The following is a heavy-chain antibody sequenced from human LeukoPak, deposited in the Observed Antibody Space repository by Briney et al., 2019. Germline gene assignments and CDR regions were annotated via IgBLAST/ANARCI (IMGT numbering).Heavy chain of an antibody. CDR2: MNPNSGNT. Sequence: ASVKVSCKASGYTFTSYDINWVRQATGQGLEWMGWMNPNSGNTGYAQKFQGRVTITRNISISTAYMELSSLRSEDTAVYYCARGAEYYDSSGTRNWFDPWGQGTLVTVSS. D-gene: IGHD3-22*01. V-gene: IGHV1-8*03. CDR3: ARGAEYYDSSGTRNWFDP. CDR1: GYTFTSYD. J-gene: IGHJ5*02.